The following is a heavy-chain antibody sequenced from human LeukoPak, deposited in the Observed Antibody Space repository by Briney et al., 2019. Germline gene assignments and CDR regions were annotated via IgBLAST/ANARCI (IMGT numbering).Heavy chain of an antibody. V-gene: IGHV3-64*02. D-gene: IGHD6-6*01. Sequence: GGSLRLSCAASGFTFSSYAMHWVRQAPGKGLEYVSAINSNGGNRHYADSVKGRFNISKDNSKNTLCLQMGSLRVEDMAVYYCARARLKGSSSASYQYYYLDVWGKGTTVTVSS. CDR3: ARARLKGSSSASYQYYYLDV. J-gene: IGHJ6*03. CDR1: GFTFSSYA. CDR2: INSNGGNR.